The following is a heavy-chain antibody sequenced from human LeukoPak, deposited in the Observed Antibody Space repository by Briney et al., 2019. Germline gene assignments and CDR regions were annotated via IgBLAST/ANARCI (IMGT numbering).Heavy chain of an antibody. CDR1: GFTFSSYA. Sequence: GGSLRLSCAASGFTFSSYAMYCVRQAPGKGLEYVSAIVANGGSTYYANSVTGRFTISRDNSKNTLYLQMGSLRAEDMAVYYCARAVSRSRGFDLWGPGTLVTVSS. J-gene: IGHJ2*01. CDR3: ARAVSRSRGFDL. CDR2: IVANGGST. V-gene: IGHV3-64*01.